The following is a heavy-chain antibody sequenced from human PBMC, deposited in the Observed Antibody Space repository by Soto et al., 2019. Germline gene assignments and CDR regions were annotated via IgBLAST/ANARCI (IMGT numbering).Heavy chain of an antibody. J-gene: IGHJ4*01. CDR2: ISGSGGST. V-gene: IGHV3-23*01. CDR3: AKVKYYDYVWGRYRPGDHYYDSSGYLMTPYYFDY. Sequence: GGSLRLSCAASGFTFSSYAMSWVRQAPGKGLEWVSAISGSGGSTYYADSVKGRFTISRDNSKNTLYLQMNSLRDEDTAVYYCAKVKYYDYVWGRYRPGDHYYDSSGYLMTPYYFDYRGYGTQGTVSS. D-gene: IGHD3-16*02. CDR1: GFTFSSYA.